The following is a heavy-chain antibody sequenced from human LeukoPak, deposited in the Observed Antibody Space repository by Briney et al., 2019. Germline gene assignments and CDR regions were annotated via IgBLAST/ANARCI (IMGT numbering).Heavy chain of an antibody. V-gene: IGHV4-39*07. CDR1: GGSISTSNYY. CDR2: IFHNGNA. J-gene: IGHJ4*02. CDR3: AKTKLDWLLFDF. D-gene: IGHD3-9*01. Sequence: ASETLSLTCSVSGGSISTSNYYWVWIRQSPEKGLEWIGSIFHNGNAFYSPSLQSRVTMSLDTSKSQFYLRLTSVTAADTALYYCAKTKLDWLLFDFWGQGILSPSPQ.